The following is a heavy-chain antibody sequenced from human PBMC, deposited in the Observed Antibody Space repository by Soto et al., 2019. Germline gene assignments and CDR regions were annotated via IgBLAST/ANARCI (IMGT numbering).Heavy chain of an antibody. V-gene: IGHV4-31*03. D-gene: IGHD3-9*01. CDR2: IYYSGST. J-gene: IGHJ4*02. Sequence: SETLSLTCIISGCSISSGGYYWSWIRQHSGKGLEWIGYIYYSGSTYYNPSLKSRVTISVDTSKNQFSLKLSSVTAADTAVYYCAREVRYSGLDYFDYWGQGTLVTVSS. CDR1: GCSISSGGYY. CDR3: AREVRYSGLDYFDY.